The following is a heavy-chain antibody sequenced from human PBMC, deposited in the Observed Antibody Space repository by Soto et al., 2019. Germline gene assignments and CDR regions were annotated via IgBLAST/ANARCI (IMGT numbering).Heavy chain of an antibody. V-gene: IGHV1-3*01. J-gene: IGHJ3*01. CDR2: INVANGNT. CDR1: GYTFTNYA. D-gene: IGHD6-19*01. CDR3: AKYYTSDWNGDDALDL. Sequence: QVRLVQSGAEVKRPGASVNVSCKASGYTFTNYAVHWVRQAPGQRLEWMGWINVANGNTKYSQKFQDRVTITRATSASTAYMELSSLRSEDTAVYYCAKYYTSDWNGDDALDLWGQGTVVTVSS.